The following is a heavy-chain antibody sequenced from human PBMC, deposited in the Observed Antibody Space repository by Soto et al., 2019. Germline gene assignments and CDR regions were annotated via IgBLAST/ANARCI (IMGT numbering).Heavy chain of an antibody. D-gene: IGHD6-6*01. CDR2: ISYDGSNK. Sequence: QVQLVESGGGVVQPGRSLRLSCAASGFTFSSYGMHWVRQAPGKGLEWVAVISYDGSNKYYADSVKGRFTISRDNSKNTLYLQMNSLRAEDTAVYYCAKDRRSLEYSSEGFDYWGQGTLVTVSS. CDR1: GFTFSSYG. V-gene: IGHV3-30*18. CDR3: AKDRRSLEYSSEGFDY. J-gene: IGHJ4*02.